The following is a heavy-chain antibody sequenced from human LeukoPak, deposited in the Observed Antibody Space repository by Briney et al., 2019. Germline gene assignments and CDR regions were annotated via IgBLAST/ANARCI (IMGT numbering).Heavy chain of an antibody. Sequence: GGSLRLSCAASGFTVSSNYMSWVRQAPGKGLEWVSVIYSGGSTYYADSVKGRFTISRDNSKNTLYLQMNSLRAEDTAVYYCARETPQMYGSGLNWGQGTLVTVSS. CDR3: ARETPQMYGSGLN. D-gene: IGHD3-10*01. J-gene: IGHJ4*02. V-gene: IGHV3-53*01. CDR1: GFTVSSNY. CDR2: IYSGGST.